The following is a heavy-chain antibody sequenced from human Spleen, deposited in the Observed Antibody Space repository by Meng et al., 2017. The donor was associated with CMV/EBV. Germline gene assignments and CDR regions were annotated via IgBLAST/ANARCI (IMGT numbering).Heavy chain of an antibody. J-gene: IGHJ5*02. Sequence: SETLSLTCTVSGYSISSGYYWGWIRQPPGKGLEWIGSIYHSGSTNYNPSLKSRVTISVDTSKNQFSLKLSSVTAADTAVYYCARVGWYNWFDPWGQGTLVTVSS. CDR1: GYSISSGYY. CDR2: IYHSGST. V-gene: IGHV4-38-2*02. D-gene: IGHD2-8*01. CDR3: ARVGWYNWFDP.